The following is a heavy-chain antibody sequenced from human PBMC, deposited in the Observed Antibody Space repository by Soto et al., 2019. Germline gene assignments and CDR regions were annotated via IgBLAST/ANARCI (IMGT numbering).Heavy chain of an antibody. CDR2: IYHTGNT. D-gene: IGHD3-22*01. Sequence: SETLSLTCTVSGGSISNSRYYWAWIRQPPGKGLEWIGSIYHTGNTYYNPSLGSRVTISVDTSKNQFSLKLTSVTAADTAVYYCARDYYDSSDYTTNWFDPWGQGTLVT. J-gene: IGHJ5*02. CDR1: GGSISNSRYY. CDR3: ARDYYDSSDYTTNWFDP. V-gene: IGHV4-39*01.